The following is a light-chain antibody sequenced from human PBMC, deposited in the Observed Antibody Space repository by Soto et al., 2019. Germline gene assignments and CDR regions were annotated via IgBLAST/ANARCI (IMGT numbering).Light chain of an antibody. CDR2: NAS. J-gene: IGKJ1*01. CDR3: QQYGSSRPWT. V-gene: IGKV3-20*01. Sequence: EIVMTQSPATLSVSPGERVTLSCRASQSVNKRLVWYRRRPGQSPRLLISNASRRANGTTGRLSGSGSATDLTLTIAGLEPEDFAMYACQQYGSSRPWTFGQGTKVDIK. CDR1: QSVNKR.